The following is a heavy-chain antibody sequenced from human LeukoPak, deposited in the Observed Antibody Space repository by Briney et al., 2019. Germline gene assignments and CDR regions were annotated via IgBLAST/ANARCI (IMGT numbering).Heavy chain of an antibody. CDR2: IYSGGNT. CDR3: ARRVAGSYSD. V-gene: IGHV3-53*01. D-gene: IGHD1-26*01. Sequence: GSLRLSCAASGFTVSSSHMSWVCQAPGKGLEWVSIIYSGGNTYYADSVEGRFTISRDNSKNTLFFQMNSLRADDTAVYYCARRVAGSYSDWGQGTLVTVSS. CDR1: GFTVSSSH. J-gene: IGHJ4*02.